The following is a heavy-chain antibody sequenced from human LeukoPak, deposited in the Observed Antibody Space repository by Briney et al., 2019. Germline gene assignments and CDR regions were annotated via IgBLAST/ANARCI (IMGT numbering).Heavy chain of an antibody. CDR2: IFSSSTYI. CDR1: GFSFSNYE. V-gene: IGHV3-21*03. CDR3: ARDFYDGFALDY. Sequence: GGSLRLSCAASGFSFSNYEMNWVRQTPGKGLEWVSFIFSSSTYIYYTDSVKGRFTISRDNARNSLYLQMDNLRAEDTGVYYCARDFYDGFALDYWGQGTLVTVSS. J-gene: IGHJ4*02. D-gene: IGHD2/OR15-2a*01.